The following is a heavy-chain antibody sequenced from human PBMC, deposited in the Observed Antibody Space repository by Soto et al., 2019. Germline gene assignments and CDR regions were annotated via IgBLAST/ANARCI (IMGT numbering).Heavy chain of an antibody. J-gene: IGHJ5*02. CDR2: INSDGSST. D-gene: IGHD2-15*01. V-gene: IGHV3-74*01. CDR1: GFTFSSYW. Sequence: GGSLRLSCAASGFTFSSYWMHWVRQAPGKGLVWVSRINSDGSSTSYADSVKGRFTISRDNAKNTLYLQMNSLRAEDTAVYYCARDPGYCSGGSCYINCFDPWGQGTLVTVSS. CDR3: ARDPGYCSGGSCYINCFDP.